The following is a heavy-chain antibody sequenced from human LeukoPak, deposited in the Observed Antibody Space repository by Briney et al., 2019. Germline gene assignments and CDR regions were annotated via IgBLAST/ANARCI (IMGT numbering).Heavy chain of an antibody. Sequence: PSQTLSLTCAVSGGSISSSGYSWSWIRQPPGKGLEWIGYIHHTGSTYYNPSLKSRVTISVDRSKNQFSLKLSSVTAADTAMYFCARTPTYCGGDCYYFDPWGQGTLVTVSS. CDR3: ARTPTYCGGDCYYFDP. CDR1: GGSISSSGYS. D-gene: IGHD2-21*02. J-gene: IGHJ5*02. V-gene: IGHV4-30-2*01. CDR2: IHHTGST.